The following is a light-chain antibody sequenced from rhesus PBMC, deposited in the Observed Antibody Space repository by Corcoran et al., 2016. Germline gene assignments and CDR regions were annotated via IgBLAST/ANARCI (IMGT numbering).Light chain of an antibody. Sequence: DIQMTQSPSSLSASVGDTVTITCQASQGISKYLAWYQQKPGKAPKLLIYDASTLQSGVPSRFSGSGSGTEFTLTSSSLQPEDCATYYCQQHNSYPPWTFGQGTKVEIK. J-gene: IGKJ1*01. V-gene: IGKV1-25*01. CDR1: QGISKY. CDR2: DAS. CDR3: QQHNSYPPWT.